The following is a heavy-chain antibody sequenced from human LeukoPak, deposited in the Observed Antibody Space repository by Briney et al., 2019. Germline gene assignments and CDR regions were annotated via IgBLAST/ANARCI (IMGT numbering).Heavy chain of an antibody. J-gene: IGHJ6*03. CDR3: ARGHLTVTTRNYYYYMDV. Sequence: PSETLSLTCTVSGGSISSYYWRWVRQPPGKGLEWVGYIYYSGSTNYNPSLKSRVTISVDTSNNQFSLKLSSVTAADTAVYYCARGHLTVTTRNYYYYMDVWGKGTTVTVSS. CDR2: IYYSGST. V-gene: IGHV4-59*01. D-gene: IGHD4-11*01. CDR1: GGSISSYY.